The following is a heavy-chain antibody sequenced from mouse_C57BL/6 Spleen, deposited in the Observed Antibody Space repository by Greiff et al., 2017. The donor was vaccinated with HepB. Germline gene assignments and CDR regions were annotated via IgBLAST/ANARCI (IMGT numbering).Heavy chain of an antibody. Sequence: VQLQESGAELVRPGASVTLSCKASGYTFTDYEMHWVKQTPVHGLEWIGAIDPETGGTAYNQKFKGKAILTADKSSSTAYMELRSLTSEDSAVYYCTDYYGSSYWGQGTTLTVSS. V-gene: IGHV1-15*01. CDR1: GYTFTDYE. CDR2: IDPETGGT. CDR3: TDYYGSSY. D-gene: IGHD1-1*01. J-gene: IGHJ2*01.